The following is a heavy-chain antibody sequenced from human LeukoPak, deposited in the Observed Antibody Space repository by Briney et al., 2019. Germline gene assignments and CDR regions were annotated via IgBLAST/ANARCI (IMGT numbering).Heavy chain of an antibody. J-gene: IGHJ6*04. CDR2: IWYDESNK. CDR3: ARGHSSSWYLPDYYYYGMDV. D-gene: IGHD6-13*01. Sequence: PGRSLRLSCAASGITFSSYGMHWVRQAPGKGLEWVSVIWYDESNKYYADSVSGRFTISRDNSKNTLYLQMSSRRAENTAVYYCARGHSSSWYLPDYYYYGMDVWGKGTTGTVSS. V-gene: IGHV3-33*01. CDR1: GITFSSYG.